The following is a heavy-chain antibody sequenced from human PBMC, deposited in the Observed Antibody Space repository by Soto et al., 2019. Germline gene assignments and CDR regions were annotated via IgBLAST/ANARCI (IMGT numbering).Heavy chain of an antibody. V-gene: IGHV4-34*01. CDR1: GGSFSGYY. Sequence: QVQLQQWGAGPLRPLETLSLSGGVSGGSFSGYYWAWIRQSPGKGLEWIGEINDRGSINYNASLKSRVSISVGTSKNHYSLNLRSVTAADTAVYYCARESHDILTGPPWVWYFDLWGRGTLVTVSS. CDR3: ARESHDILTGPPWVWYFDL. D-gene: IGHD3-9*01. CDR2: INDRGSI. J-gene: IGHJ2*01.